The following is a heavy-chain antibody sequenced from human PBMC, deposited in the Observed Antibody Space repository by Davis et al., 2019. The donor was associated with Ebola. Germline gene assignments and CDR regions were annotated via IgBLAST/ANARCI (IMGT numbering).Heavy chain of an antibody. J-gene: IGHJ4*02. CDR3: AKDRTPYYYDSSGYYRALFDY. CDR1: GFTFNIYA. V-gene: IGHV3-23*01. CDR2: ISGNGGTT. D-gene: IGHD3-22*01. Sequence: GGSLRLSCAASGFTFNIYAMSWVRQAPGKGLQWVSAISGNGGTTYYADSVKGRFTTSRDNSKNTLYLQMKTLGADDTAIYYCAKDRTPYYYDSSGYYRALFDYWGQGTLVTVSS.